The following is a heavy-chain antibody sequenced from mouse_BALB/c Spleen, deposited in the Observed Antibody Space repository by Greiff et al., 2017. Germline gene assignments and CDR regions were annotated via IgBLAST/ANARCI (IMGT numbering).Heavy chain of an antibody. J-gene: IGHJ2*01. V-gene: IGHV5-4*02. D-gene: IGHD2-12*01. CDR2: ISDGGSYT. Sequence: EVQVVESGGGLVQPGGSRKLSCAASGFTFSDYYMYWVRQTPEKRLEWVATISDGGSYTYYPDSVKGRFTISRDNAKNNLYLQMSSLKSEDTAMYYCARGGSYTPFDYWGQGTTLTVSS. CDR1: GFTFSDYY. CDR3: ARGGSYTPFDY.